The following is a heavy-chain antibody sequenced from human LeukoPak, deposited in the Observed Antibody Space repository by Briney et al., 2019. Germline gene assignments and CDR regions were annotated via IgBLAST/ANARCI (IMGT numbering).Heavy chain of an antibody. D-gene: IGHD3-22*01. Sequence: SQTLSLTCTVSGGSISSGGHSWSWIRQPPGKGLEWIGYIYHSGSGSTYYNPSLKSRVTISVDTSKNQFSLKLSSVTAADTAVYYCARDQDYDTKGGAFDIWGQGTMVTVSS. CDR1: GGSISSGGHS. J-gene: IGHJ3*02. CDR3: ARDQDYDTKGGAFDI. CDR2: IYHSGSGST. V-gene: IGHV4-30-2*05.